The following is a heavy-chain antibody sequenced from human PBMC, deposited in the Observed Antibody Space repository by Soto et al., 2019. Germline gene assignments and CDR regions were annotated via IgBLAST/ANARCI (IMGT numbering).Heavy chain of an antibody. Sequence: QVQLVQSGAEVKKPGASVKVSCKASGYTFTSYDINWVRQATGQGLEWMGWMNPNSGNTGYAQKFQGRVTMTRNTSXXTAYMELSSLRSEDTAVYYCARASQPNYGSDWFDPWGQGTLVTVSS. CDR3: ARASQPNYGSDWFDP. D-gene: IGHD3-10*01. J-gene: IGHJ5*02. CDR1: GYTFTSYD. V-gene: IGHV1-8*01. CDR2: MNPNSGNT.